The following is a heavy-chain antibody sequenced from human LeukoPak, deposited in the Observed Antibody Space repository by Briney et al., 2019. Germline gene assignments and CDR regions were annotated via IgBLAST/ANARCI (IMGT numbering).Heavy chain of an antibody. D-gene: IGHD2-15*01. V-gene: IGHV4-34*01. J-gene: IGHJ6*04. Sequence: PSETLSLTCAVYGGSFSGYYWSWIRQPPGKGLEWIGEINHIGSTNYNPSLKSRVTISVDTSKNQFSLKLSSVTAADTAVYYCARVKSGGSHYYYYYGMDVWGKGTTVTVSS. CDR2: INHIGST. CDR3: ARVKSGGSHYYYYYGMDV. CDR1: GGSFSGYY.